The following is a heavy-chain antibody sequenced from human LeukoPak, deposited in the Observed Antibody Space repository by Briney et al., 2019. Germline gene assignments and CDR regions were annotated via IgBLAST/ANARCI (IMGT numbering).Heavy chain of an antibody. Sequence: GSLRLSCAASGFTFSSHWMHWVRQAPGKGLEWIGSIYDSGSTYYNPSLKSRVTKSVDTSKNQFSLKLNSVTAADTAVYYCARHYGPWGQGTLVTVSS. J-gene: IGHJ5*02. D-gene: IGHD3-10*01. CDR1: GFTFSSHW. CDR3: ARHYGP. CDR2: IYDSGST. V-gene: IGHV4-39*01.